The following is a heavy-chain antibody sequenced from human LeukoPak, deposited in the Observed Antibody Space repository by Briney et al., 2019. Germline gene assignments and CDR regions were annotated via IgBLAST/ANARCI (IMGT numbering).Heavy chain of an antibody. V-gene: IGHV4-39*07. CDR2: ISYSGST. J-gene: IGHJ5*02. CDR1: GDSISSPSHY. CDR3: ARDQNFSRRSGYFEP. D-gene: IGHD6-25*01. Sequence: SETLSLTCSISGDSISSPSHYWGWIRQPPGKGLEWIATISYSGSTFYNPSLKTRVTTSIDTYKNQFSLNLNSVTAADTDVYYCARDQNFSRRSGYFEPWGQGALVTVSS.